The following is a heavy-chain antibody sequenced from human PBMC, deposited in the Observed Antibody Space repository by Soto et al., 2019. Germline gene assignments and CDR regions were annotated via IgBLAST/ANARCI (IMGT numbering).Heavy chain of an antibody. J-gene: IGHJ6*02. Sequence: QVQLVESGGGVVQPGRSLRLSCAASGFTFRSYTVHWVRQAPGKGLEWVAATSYDGSNKYYANSVKARFSISRDNSTKPRNLQTYRFKVEANAVYYCERAGHVYTARVIPSSSNGMDVWGQGTTVTVSS. CDR1: GFTFRSYT. D-gene: IGHD5-18*01. CDR2: TSYDGSNK. CDR3: ERAGHVYTARVIPSSSNGMDV. V-gene: IGHV3-30*14.